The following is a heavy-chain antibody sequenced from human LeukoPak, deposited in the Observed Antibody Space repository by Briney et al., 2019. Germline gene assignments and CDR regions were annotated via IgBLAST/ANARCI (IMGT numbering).Heavy chain of an antibody. CDR1: GFTFSSYS. CDR2: ISSSSNTI. V-gene: IGHV3-48*01. D-gene: IGHD6-19*01. CDR3: AGDKTTGGWYEFDY. Sequence: PGGSLRLSCAASGFTFSSYSMNWVRQAPGKGLEWVSYISSSSNTIYYADSVKGRFTISRDNAKNSLYLQMDSLRAEDTAVYYCAGDKTTGGWYEFDYWGQGTLVTVSS. J-gene: IGHJ4*02.